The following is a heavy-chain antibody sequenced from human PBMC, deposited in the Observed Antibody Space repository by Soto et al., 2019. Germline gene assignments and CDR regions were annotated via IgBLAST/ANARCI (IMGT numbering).Heavy chain of an antibody. Sequence: EVQVLESGGGLEQPGGSLRLSCVASGLTFRSYFMNWVRQAPGKGLEWVSGISGSGDTTHYADSVKGRFTISRDNSKKTVFLQMKSLRAEDTAVYYCAKTRLCDSPDYHRDALDVWGQGTRVTVSS. CDR2: ISGSGDTT. V-gene: IGHV3-23*01. D-gene: IGHD3-22*01. CDR1: GLTFRSYF. CDR3: AKTRLCDSPDYHRDALDV. J-gene: IGHJ3*01.